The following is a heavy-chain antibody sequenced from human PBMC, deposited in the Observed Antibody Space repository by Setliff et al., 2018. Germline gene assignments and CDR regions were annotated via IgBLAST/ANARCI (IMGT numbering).Heavy chain of an antibody. CDR3: LKKIIAGGGPPYDYFDY. J-gene: IGHJ4*02. V-gene: IGHV3-7*03. CDR1: GFTFSTYW. Sequence: GGSLRLSCTSSGFTFSTYWMSWVRQAPGKGLEWVANIKHDGSEKNYVDSVKGRFTLSRDNSKNTLFLQMNSLRADDTAVYYCLKKIIAGGGPPYDYFDYWGQGTLVTVSS. D-gene: IGHD1-26*01. CDR2: IKHDGSEK.